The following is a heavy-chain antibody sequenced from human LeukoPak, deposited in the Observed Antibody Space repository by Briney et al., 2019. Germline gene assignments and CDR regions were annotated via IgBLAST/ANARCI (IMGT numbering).Heavy chain of an antibody. CDR3: ARRMLVRGLDFDY. D-gene: IGHD6-6*01. J-gene: IGHJ4*02. CDR1: GGSISSSSFY. V-gene: IGHV4-39*07. Sequence: PSQTLSLTCTVSGGSISSSSFYWGWIRQPPGKGLEWIGSIYHSGNTHYNPSLKSRVTISVDTSKNQFSLKLSSVTAADTAVYYCARRMLVRGLDFDYWGQGTLVTVSS. CDR2: IYHSGNT.